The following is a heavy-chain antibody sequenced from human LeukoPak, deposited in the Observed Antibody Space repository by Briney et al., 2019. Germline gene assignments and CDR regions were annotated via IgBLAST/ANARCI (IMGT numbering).Heavy chain of an antibody. J-gene: IGHJ3*02. V-gene: IGHV4-59*01. CDR1: GGSISSYY. Sequence: NPSETLSLTCTVSGGSISSYYWSWIRQPPGKGLEWIGYIYYSGSTNYNPSLKSRVTISVDTSKNQFSLKLSSVTAADTAVYYCARDSGEQLGAFDIWGQGTMVTVSS. CDR3: ARDSGEQLGAFDI. CDR2: IYYSGST. D-gene: IGHD6-13*01.